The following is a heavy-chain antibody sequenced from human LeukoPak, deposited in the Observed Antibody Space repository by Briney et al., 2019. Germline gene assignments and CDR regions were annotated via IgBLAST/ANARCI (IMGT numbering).Heavy chain of an antibody. V-gene: IGHV3-64D*09. D-gene: IGHD1-26*01. CDR2: VNSNGAGT. J-gene: IGHJ4*02. CDR3: VKDRSGTFAFDN. CDR1: GFTFSSYA. Sequence: GGSLRLSCSASGFTFSSYAMHWVRQAPGQGLEYVSTVNSNGAGTYSADSMKGRFTISRDNSKNTLYLQMSSLRPEDTAVYCCVKDRSGTFAFDNWGQGTLVTVSS.